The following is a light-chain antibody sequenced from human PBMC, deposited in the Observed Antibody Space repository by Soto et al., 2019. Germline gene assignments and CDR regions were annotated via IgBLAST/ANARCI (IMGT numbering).Light chain of an antibody. V-gene: IGKV3-20*01. CDR2: GAS. J-gene: IGKJ1*01. CDR1: QSVSSSY. Sequence: ESVLTQSPGTLSLSPGEKATLSCRASQSVSSSYLAWYQQKPGQAPRLLIYGASSRATGIPGRFSGSGSGTDFTLTVSRLEPEDFAVYYCQQFCSSSWTVGQGTKVEIK. CDR3: QQFCSSSWT.